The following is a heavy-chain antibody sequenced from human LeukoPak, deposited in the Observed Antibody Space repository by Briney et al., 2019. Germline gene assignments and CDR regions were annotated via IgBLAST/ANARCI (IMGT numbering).Heavy chain of an antibody. Sequence: GGSLRLSCAASGVTLSSYWMHWVRQAPGMGLVWVSRINSDGSSISYADSVKGRFTISRDNAKNSLYLQMNSLRAEDTAVYYCARGLWFGELSYFDYWGQGTLVTVSS. D-gene: IGHD3-10*01. CDR1: GVTLSSYW. CDR3: ARGLWFGELSYFDY. CDR2: INSDGSSI. J-gene: IGHJ4*02. V-gene: IGHV3-74*01.